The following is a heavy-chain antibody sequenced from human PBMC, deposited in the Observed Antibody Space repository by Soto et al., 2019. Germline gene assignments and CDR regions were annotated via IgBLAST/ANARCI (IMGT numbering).Heavy chain of an antibody. D-gene: IGHD1-26*01. CDR3: ATGDRGAFDL. Sequence: EVQLVESGGGLVRPGGSLRLSCAASGFTFSYYWMHWLRQAPGKGLVWVSRIHSDGSSTTYADFVKGRFIISRDNARNTVDLQMNSVRVEDTAVYYCATGDRGAFDLWGQGTVVTVSS. CDR1: GFTFSYYW. J-gene: IGHJ3*01. CDR2: IHSDGSST. V-gene: IGHV3-74*01.